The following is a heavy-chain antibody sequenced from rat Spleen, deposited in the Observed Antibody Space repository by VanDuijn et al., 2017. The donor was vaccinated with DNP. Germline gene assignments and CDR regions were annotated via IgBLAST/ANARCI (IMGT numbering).Heavy chain of an antibody. J-gene: IGHJ2*01. CDR1: GFPLTSYH. CDR3: VRDPYNAGFDY. Sequence: QVQLKESGPGLVQPSQTLSLTCTVSGFPLTSYHVHWVRQPPRKGLEWMGVMWSGGDTSYYLPLKSRLTITRDTSKSQIFLKMNSLQSEDTATYYCVRDPYNAGFDYWGQGIMVTVSS. V-gene: IGHV2-32*01. D-gene: IGHD4-3*01. CDR2: MWSGGDT.